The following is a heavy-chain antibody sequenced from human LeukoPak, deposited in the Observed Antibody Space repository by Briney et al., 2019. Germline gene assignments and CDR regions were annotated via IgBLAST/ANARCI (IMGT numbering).Heavy chain of an antibody. J-gene: IGHJ4*02. CDR1: GGSISSCSYC. Sequence: SETLSLTCTVSGGSISSCSYCWGWIRQPPGKGLEWIGSIYYSGSTYYNPSLKSRVTISVDTSKNQFSLKLSSVTAADTAVYYCARIIDYGSACHFDYWGQETLFTVSS. V-gene: IGHV4-39*07. CDR2: IYYSGST. CDR3: ARIIDYGSACHFDY. D-gene: IGHD4/OR15-4a*01.